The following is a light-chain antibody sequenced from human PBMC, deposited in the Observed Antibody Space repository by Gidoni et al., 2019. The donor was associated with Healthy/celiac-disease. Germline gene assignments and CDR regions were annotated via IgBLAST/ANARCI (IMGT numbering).Light chain of an antibody. CDR2: GAS. CDR3: QKYGSSQLT. CDR1: QSVSSSY. Sequence: IVLTQSPGTLSLSPGERATLSCSASQSVSSSYLAWYQQKPGQAPRLLIYGASSRATGIPDRFSGSGSGTDFTLTISRLEPEDFAVYYCQKYGSSQLTFXGXTKVEIK. V-gene: IGKV3-20*01. J-gene: IGKJ4*01.